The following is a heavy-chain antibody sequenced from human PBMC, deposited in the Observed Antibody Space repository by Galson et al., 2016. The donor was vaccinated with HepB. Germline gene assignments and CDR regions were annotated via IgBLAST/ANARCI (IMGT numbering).Heavy chain of an antibody. D-gene: IGHD3-16*02. CDR3: ARQGRAYRNFDY. Sequence: SETLSLTCSVSGGYITSNSQYWGWIRQPPGKGLEWIGSIYHGGTTYYKPSLAGRVTISVDTSKNQFSLRMTSVTAADTAVYYCARQGRAYRNFDYWGRGTLVTVSS. CDR2: IYHGGTT. CDR1: GGYITSNSQY. J-gene: IGHJ4*02. V-gene: IGHV4-39*01.